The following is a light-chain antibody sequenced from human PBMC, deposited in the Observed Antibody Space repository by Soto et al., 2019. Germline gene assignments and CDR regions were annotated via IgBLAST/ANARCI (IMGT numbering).Light chain of an antibody. V-gene: IGLV1-44*01. J-gene: IGLJ1*01. CDR2: YDN. Sequence: QSVLTQPPSASGTPGQRVTISCSGSNSNIGSNTVNWYQQLPGTAPKLLIYYDNLRPSGVPDRISGSKSGTSASLAISGLQSDDEADYYCAAWDDSLNGRVFGTGTKRDRP. CDR3: AAWDDSLNGRV. CDR1: NSNIGSNT.